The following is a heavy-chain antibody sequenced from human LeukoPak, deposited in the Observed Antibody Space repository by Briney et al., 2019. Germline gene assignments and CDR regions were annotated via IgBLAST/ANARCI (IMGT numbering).Heavy chain of an antibody. J-gene: IGHJ4*02. CDR2: IKQDGSEK. V-gene: IGHV3-7*03. Sequence: GGSLRLSCAASGFTFSSYWMSWVRQAPEKGLEWVANIKQDGSEKYYVDSVKGRFTISRDNAKNSLYLQMNSLRAEDMALYYCAKGAGWLLQYYFDYWGQGTLVTVSS. CDR3: AKGAGWLLQYYFDY. CDR1: GFTFSSYW. D-gene: IGHD3-22*01.